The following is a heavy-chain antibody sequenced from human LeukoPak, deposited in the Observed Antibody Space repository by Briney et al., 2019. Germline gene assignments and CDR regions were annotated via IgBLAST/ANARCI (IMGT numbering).Heavy chain of an antibody. CDR1: GFTFSSYS. J-gene: IGHJ3*02. V-gene: IGHV3-21*01. CDR3: ARGGFPGDAFDI. CDR2: ISSSSSYI. Sequence: GGSLRLSCAASGFTFSSYSMNWVRQAPGKGLEWVSSISSSSSYIYYADSVKGRFTISRDNAKNSLYLQMNSLRAEDTAVYYCARGGFPGDAFDIWGQGTMVIVSS.